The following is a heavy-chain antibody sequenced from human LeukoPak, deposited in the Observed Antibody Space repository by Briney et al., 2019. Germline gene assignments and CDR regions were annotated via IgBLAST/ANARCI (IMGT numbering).Heavy chain of an antibody. D-gene: IGHD2-21*02. V-gene: IGHV3-23*01. Sequence: TGGSLRLSCAASGFTFSSYAMSWVRQAPGKGLEWVSAISGSGGSTYYADSVKGRFTISRDNSKNTLYLQMNSLRAEDTAVYYCVGACGGDCYADFDYWGQGTLVTVSS. CDR2: ISGSGGST. CDR1: GFTFSSYA. J-gene: IGHJ4*02. CDR3: VGACGGDCYADFDY.